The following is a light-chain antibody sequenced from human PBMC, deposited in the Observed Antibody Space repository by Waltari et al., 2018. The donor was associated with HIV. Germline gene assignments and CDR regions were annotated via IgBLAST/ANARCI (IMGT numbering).Light chain of an antibody. CDR2: RDT. CDR3: ATWDDSLNGVX. Sequence: SVLTQPPSASGTPGQKVTIXCSGXSSNIGSNSVFWYXQLPGEAPHLLIYRDTQRPWGVPDRFSVSNSVTSASLAISGLRSEDEAVXSCATWDDSLNGVXFGGGTNLNVL. V-gene: IGLV1-47*01. J-gene: IGLJ2*01. CDR1: SSNIGSNS.